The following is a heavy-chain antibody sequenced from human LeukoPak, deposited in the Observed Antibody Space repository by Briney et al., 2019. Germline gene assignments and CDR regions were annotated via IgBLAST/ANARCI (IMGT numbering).Heavy chain of an antibody. CDR3: AREERYGPTYGMDV. CDR2: ISSSSSTI. CDR1: GFTFSSYS. V-gene: IGHV3-48*02. D-gene: IGHD3-16*01. Sequence: PGGSLRLSCAASGFTFSSYSMNWVRQAPGKGLEWVSYISSSSSTICYADSVKGRFTISRDNAKNSLYLQMNSLRDEDTAVYYCAREERYGPTYGMDVWGQGTTVTVSS. J-gene: IGHJ6*02.